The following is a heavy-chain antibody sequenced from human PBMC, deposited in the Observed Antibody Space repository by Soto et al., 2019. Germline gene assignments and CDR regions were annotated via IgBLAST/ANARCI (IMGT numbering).Heavy chain of an antibody. CDR3: ASSYGSGYRAFDY. CDR1: GYTFTIYG. V-gene: IGHV1-69*04. D-gene: IGHD3-10*01. J-gene: IGHJ4*02. Sequence: QVQLVQSGGEVKKPGASVKVSCKVSGYTFTIYGINWVRQAPGLGLEWMGRINPILSMSNYAQRFQGRVTMTADKATSTAYMELSSLRSEETAIYYCASSYGSGYRAFDYWGQGALVTVSS. CDR2: INPILSMS.